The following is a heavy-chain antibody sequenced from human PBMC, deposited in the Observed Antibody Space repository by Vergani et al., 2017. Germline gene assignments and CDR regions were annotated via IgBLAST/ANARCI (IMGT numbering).Heavy chain of an antibody. J-gene: IGHJ6*03. CDR1: GYSFTSYW. CDR2: IYPGDSDT. CDR3: ARHRPITIVGVIKLCYYYYMDV. Sequence: EVQLVQSGAEVKKPGESLKISCKGSGYSFTSYWIGWVRQMPGKGLEWMGIIYPGDSDTRYSPSFQVQVTISAGKSISTAYLQWSSLKASDTAMYYCARHRPITIVGVIKLCYYYYMDVWGKGTTVTVSS. D-gene: IGHD3-3*01. V-gene: IGHV5-51*01.